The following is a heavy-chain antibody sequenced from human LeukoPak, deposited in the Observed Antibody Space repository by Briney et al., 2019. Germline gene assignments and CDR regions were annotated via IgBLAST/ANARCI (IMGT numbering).Heavy chain of an antibody. Sequence: ASVKVSCTASGGTFSSYAISWVRQAPGQGLEWMGGIIPIFGTANYAQKFQGRVTMTRDTSTSTVYMELSSLRSEDTAVYYCASIGARDSSGYPFDYWGQGTLVTVSS. J-gene: IGHJ4*02. CDR3: ASIGARDSSGYPFDY. V-gene: IGHV1-69*05. D-gene: IGHD3-22*01. CDR2: IIPIFGTA. CDR1: GGTFSSYA.